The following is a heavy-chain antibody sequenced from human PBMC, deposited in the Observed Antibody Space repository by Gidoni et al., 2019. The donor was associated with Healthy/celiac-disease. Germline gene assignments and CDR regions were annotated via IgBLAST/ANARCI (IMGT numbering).Heavy chain of an antibody. D-gene: IGHD6-19*01. CDR1: GYSFTSYW. V-gene: IGHV5-10-1*03. CDR2: IDPSDSYT. Sequence: EVQLVQSGAEVKKPGASLRISCKGSGYSFTSYWISWGRQMPGKGLEWMGRIDPSDSYTNYSPSFQGHVTISADKSISTAYLQWSSLKASDTAMYYCARQGVAGSFLINGERDNWFDPWGQGTLVTVSS. CDR3: ARQGVAGSFLINGERDNWFDP. J-gene: IGHJ5*02.